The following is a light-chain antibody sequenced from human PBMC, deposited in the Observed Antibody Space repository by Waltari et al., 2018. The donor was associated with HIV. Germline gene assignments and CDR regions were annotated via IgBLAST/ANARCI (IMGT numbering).Light chain of an antibody. V-gene: IGKV1-9*01. J-gene: IGKJ4*01. CDR2: DAS. CDR1: QDISDF. CDR3: QQLHTFPLT. Sequence: DIQLTEPPSLLAASVVDSVTVAGRASQDISDFLAWYQQKPGIAPRLLIYDASTLYTGVPSRFRGSGSGTEFTLTISSLQPEDFASYYCQQLHTFPLTFGGGTKV.